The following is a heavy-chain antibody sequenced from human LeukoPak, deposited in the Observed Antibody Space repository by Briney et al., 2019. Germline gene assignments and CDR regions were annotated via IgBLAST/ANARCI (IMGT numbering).Heavy chain of an antibody. J-gene: IGHJ4*02. CDR2: IYYSGST. CDR1: GGSISSGGYY. CDR3: ARRRRKPKPRLGSPYFDY. V-gene: IGHV4-31*03. D-gene: IGHD3-16*01. Sequence: SETLSLTCTVSGGSISSGGYYWSWIRQHPGKGLEWIGYIYYSGSTYYNPSLKSRVTISVDTSKNQFSLKLSSVTAADTAVYYCARRRRKPKPRLGSPYFDYWGQGTLVTVSS.